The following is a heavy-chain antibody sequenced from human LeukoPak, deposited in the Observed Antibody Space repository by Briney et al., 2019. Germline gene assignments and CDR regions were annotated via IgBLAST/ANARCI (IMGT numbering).Heavy chain of an antibody. CDR2: ISSSGSTI. D-gene: IGHD2-15*01. CDR3: ARGADGVSSNSRGWFDP. Sequence: GGSLRLSCAASGFTFSSYEMNWVRQAPGKGLEWVSYISSSGSTIYYADSVKGRFTISRDNARNSLYLQMNTLRAEDTAVCSCARGADGVSSNSRGWFDPWGQGTLVTVSS. V-gene: IGHV3-48*03. CDR1: GFTFSSYE. J-gene: IGHJ5*02.